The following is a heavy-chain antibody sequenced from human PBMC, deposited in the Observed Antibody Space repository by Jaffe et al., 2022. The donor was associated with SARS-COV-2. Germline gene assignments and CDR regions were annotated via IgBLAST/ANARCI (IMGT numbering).Heavy chain of an antibody. J-gene: IGHJ4*02. CDR3: VKDGFSLNGVWDFFDY. Sequence: EVHLLESGGGLVQPGGSLRLSCAASGFTFTKYAMNWVRQVPGRGLEWVSSVGGDDKTFYADSVKGRFTISRDNSQDMLYLQMNSLRADDTAVYYCVKDGFSLNGVWDFFDYWGQGTPVTVSS. D-gene: IGHD3-3*01. V-gene: IGHV3-23*01. CDR1: GFTFTKYA. CDR2: SVGGDDKT.